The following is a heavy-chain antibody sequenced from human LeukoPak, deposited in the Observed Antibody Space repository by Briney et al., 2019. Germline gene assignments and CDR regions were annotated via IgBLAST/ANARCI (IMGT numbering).Heavy chain of an antibody. J-gene: IGHJ3*02. CDR2: IFYSGST. D-gene: IGHD6-13*01. Sequence: SETLSLTCTVSGGSISSSSYYWGWIRQPPGKGLEWIGSIFYSGSTYYNPSLKSRVTISVDTSKNQFSLKLSSVTAADTAVYYCARDWVGRQQLVLYAFDIWGQGTMVTVSS. CDR1: GGSISSSSYY. V-gene: IGHV4-39*07. CDR3: ARDWVGRQQLVLYAFDI.